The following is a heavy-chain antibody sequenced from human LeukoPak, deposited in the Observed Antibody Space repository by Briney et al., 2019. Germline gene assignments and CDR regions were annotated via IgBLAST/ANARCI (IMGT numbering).Heavy chain of an antibody. V-gene: IGHV3-53*01. CDR2: IYSDGYT. CDR3: ARDRSGWSDFDY. CDR1: GFTVSSNY. D-gene: IGHD6-19*01. Sequence: GGSLRLSCVASGFTVSSNYMSWVRQAPGKGLEWVSVIYSDGYTYYADSVKGRFTVSRDNSKNTPYLQMNNLRAEDTAVYYCARDRSGWSDFDYWGQGTLVTVSS. J-gene: IGHJ4*02.